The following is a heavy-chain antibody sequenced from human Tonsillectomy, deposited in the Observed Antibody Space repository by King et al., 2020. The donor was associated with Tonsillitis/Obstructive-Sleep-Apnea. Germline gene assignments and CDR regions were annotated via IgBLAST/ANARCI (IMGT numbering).Heavy chain of an antibody. V-gene: IGHV1-18*01. CDR2: ISAYNGNT. D-gene: IGHD3-22*01. J-gene: IGHJ4*02. CDR1: GYTFTSYG. Sequence: VQLVESGAEVKKPGASVKVSCKASGYTFTSYGISWVRQAPGQGLEWMGWISAYNGNTNYAQKLQGRVTMTTDTSTSTAYMELRSLRSDDTAVYYCARDSPYFYDSSGYYFFESWGPGALFTVSS. CDR3: ARDSPYFYDSSGYYFFES.